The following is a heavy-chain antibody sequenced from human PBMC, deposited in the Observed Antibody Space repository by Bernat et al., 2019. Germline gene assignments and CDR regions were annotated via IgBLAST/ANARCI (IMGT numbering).Heavy chain of an antibody. Sequence: EVQLVESGGGSVQPGGSLRLSCAGSGVAISGHWMSWVRQGPGKVPVWVARIKHDGSMTSYADSVKGRFTISRDNAKNTLYLQMNSLRAEDTAVYYCAKSDWFDPWGQGTLVTVSA. CDR1: GVAISGHW. CDR2: IKHDGSMT. CDR3: AKSDWFDP. V-gene: IGHV3-74*01. J-gene: IGHJ5*02.